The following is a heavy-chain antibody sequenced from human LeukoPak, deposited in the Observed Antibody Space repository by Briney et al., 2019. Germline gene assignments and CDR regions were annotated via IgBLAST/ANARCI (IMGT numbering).Heavy chain of an antibody. V-gene: IGHV4-59*08. CDR3: ARQGLTGDPDDAFDI. J-gene: IGHJ3*02. Sequence: PSETLSLTCTVSGGSISSYYWSWIRQPPGKGLEWIGYIYYGGSTNYNPSLKSRVTISVDTSKNQFSLKLSSVTAADTAVYYCARQGLTGDPDDAFDIWGKGKMVTVFS. CDR2: IYYGGST. CDR1: GGSISSYY. D-gene: IGHD7-27*01.